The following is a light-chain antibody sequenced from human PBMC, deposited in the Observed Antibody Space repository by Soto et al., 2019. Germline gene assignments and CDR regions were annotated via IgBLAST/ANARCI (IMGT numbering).Light chain of an antibody. V-gene: IGKV1-39*01. CDR1: QTINSY. Sequence: DIQMTQFPSSLPASVGDRVSITCRASQTINSYLNWYQQKPGKAPKLLIYAASSLQGGVPSRFSGSGSGTDFTLTISSLQPEDFATYYCQQSYRTSRTFGQGTKVDIK. J-gene: IGKJ1*01. CDR2: AAS. CDR3: QQSYRTSRT.